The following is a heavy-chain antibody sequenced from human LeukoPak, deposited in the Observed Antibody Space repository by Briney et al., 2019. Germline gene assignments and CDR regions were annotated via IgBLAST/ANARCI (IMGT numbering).Heavy chain of an antibody. CDR1: GGSISSYF. J-gene: IGHJ4*02. CDR2: IYTSGIT. CDR3: SRAVEPNGRSLDS. Sequence: PSETLSLTCTVSGGSISSYFWSWIRQPAGKGLEWIGRIYTSGITSYNPSLKSRVTMSVDTSKNQFSLRLTSVTAADTAVYYCSRAVEPNGRSLDSWGQGTLVTVSS. D-gene: IGHD6-19*01. V-gene: IGHV4-4*07.